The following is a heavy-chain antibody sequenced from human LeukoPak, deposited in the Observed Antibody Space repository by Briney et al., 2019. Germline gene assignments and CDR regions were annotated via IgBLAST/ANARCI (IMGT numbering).Heavy chain of an antibody. CDR3: ARWPLTYYYDSSGYPNDAFDI. V-gene: IGHV3-23*01. CDR2: ISGSGVST. CDR1: GFTFSSYA. J-gene: IGHJ3*02. D-gene: IGHD3-22*01. Sequence: PGGSLRLSCAASGFTFSSYAMSWVRQAPGKGLEWVSAISGSGVSTYYADSVKGRFTISRDNSKNTLYLQMNSLRAEDTAIYYCARWPLTYYYDSSGYPNDAFDIWGQGTMVTVSS.